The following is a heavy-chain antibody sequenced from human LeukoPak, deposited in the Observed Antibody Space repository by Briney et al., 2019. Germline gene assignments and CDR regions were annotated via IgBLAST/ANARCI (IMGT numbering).Heavy chain of an antibody. D-gene: IGHD3-16*01. CDR3: GASRQYVGAFDI. CDR1: GFTFSSYE. CDR2: ISSRSITI. Sequence: PGGSLRLSCAASGFTFSSYELYWVRQAPGKGLGWISYISSRSITIKYADSVRGRFTISRDDARESLYLQMNTLRAEDTAIYYCGASRQYVGAFDIWGQGTLVTVSS. V-gene: IGHV3-48*03. J-gene: IGHJ3*02.